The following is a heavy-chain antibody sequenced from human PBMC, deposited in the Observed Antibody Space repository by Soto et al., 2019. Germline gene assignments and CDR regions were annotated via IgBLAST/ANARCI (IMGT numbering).Heavy chain of an antibody. CDR1: GFTFSNAW. Sequence: GGSLRLSCAASGFTFSNAWMNWVRQSPGKGLEWVGRIKSKTDGGTTDYAAPVKGRFTISRDDSKNTLYLQMNSLKTEDTAVYYCTTEAYYDFWSGYYGYEYFQHWGQGTLVTVSS. V-gene: IGHV3-15*07. D-gene: IGHD3-3*01. J-gene: IGHJ1*01. CDR3: TTEAYYDFWSGYYGYEYFQH. CDR2: IKSKTDGGTT.